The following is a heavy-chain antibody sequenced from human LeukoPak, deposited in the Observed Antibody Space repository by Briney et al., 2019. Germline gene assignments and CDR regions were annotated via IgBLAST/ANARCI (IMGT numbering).Heavy chain of an antibody. CDR2: ISGSGGST. D-gene: IGHD2-21*02. CDR3: AKDQANCGGDCPTGFDY. Sequence: GGSLRLSCAASGFTFSDYYMSWIRQAPGKGLEWVSAISGSGGSTYYADSVKGRFTISRDNSKNTLYLQMNSLRAEDTAVYYCAKDQANCGGDCPTGFDYWGQGTLVTVSS. V-gene: IGHV3-23*01. CDR1: GFTFSDYY. J-gene: IGHJ4*02.